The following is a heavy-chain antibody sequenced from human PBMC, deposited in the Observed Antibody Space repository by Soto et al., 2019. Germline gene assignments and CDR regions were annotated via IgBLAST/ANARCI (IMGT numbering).Heavy chain of an antibody. J-gene: IGHJ4*02. V-gene: IGHV4-61*01. Sequence: SETLSLTCTVSGGSVSGGSYFWSWVRQPPGKGLEWIGYFYYSGSTKYNPSLKSRVTILVDTSNNQFSLKLNSVSAADTVVYYCAREGRMGTFDYWGQGALVTVSS. CDR3: AREGRMGTFDY. D-gene: IGHD1-1*01. CDR2: FYYSGST. CDR1: GGSVSGGSYF.